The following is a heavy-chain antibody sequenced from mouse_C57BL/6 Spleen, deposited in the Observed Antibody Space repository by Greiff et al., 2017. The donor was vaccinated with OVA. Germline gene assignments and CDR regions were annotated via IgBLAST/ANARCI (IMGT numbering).Heavy chain of an antibody. CDR2: ISSGGSYT. CDR1: GFTFSSYG. V-gene: IGHV5-6*01. J-gene: IGHJ4*01. CDR3: ARHGWLLRDAMDY. Sequence: EVKVVESGGDLVKPGGSLKLSCAASGFTFSSYGMSWVRQTPDKRLEWVATISSGGSYTYYPDSVKGRFTISRDNAKNTLYLQMSSLKSEDTAMYYCARHGWLLRDAMDYWGQGTSVTVSS. D-gene: IGHD2-3*01.